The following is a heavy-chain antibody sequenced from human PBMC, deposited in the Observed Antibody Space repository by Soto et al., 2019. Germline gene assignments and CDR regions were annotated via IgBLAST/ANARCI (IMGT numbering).Heavy chain of an antibody. CDR3: ARGYYDSSGYIPYGMDV. V-gene: IGHV1-46*01. D-gene: IGHD3-22*01. J-gene: IGHJ6*02. CDR2: INPSGGST. CDR1: GYTFTSYY. Sequence: ASVKVSCKASGYTFTSYYMHWVRQAPGQGLEWMGIINPSGGSTSYAQKFQGRVTMTRDTSTSTVYMELSSLRSEDTAVYYCARGYYDSSGYIPYGMDVWGQGTTVTVSS.